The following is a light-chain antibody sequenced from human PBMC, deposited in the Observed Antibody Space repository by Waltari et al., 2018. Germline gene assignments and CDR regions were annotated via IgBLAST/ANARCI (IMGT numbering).Light chain of an antibody. Sequence: QSALTQPASVSGSPGQSITISCTGTSSEVGFYNYVSWYQQHPGKAPKLMIYDVSERPSGVSNRFSGSKSGNTASLTISGLQAEDEADYYCNSYAGSSSWVFGGGTKLTVL. V-gene: IGLV2-14*01. CDR3: NSYAGSSSWV. J-gene: IGLJ3*02. CDR2: DVS. CDR1: SSEVGFYNY.